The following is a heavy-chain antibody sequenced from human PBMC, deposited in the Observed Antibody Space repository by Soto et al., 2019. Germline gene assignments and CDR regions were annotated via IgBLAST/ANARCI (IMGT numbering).Heavy chain of an antibody. V-gene: IGHV3-30-3*01. CDR2: ISYDGSNK. CDR1: GFTFSSYA. D-gene: IGHD3-22*01. J-gene: IGHJ3*02. Sequence: GGSLRLSCAASGFTFSSYAMHWVRQAPGKGLEWVAVISYDGSNKYYADSVKGRFTISRDNSKNTLYLQMNSLRAEDTAVYYRARTPIQAYYYDSSGYRDAFDIWGQGTMVTVSS. CDR3: ARTPIQAYYYDSSGYRDAFDI.